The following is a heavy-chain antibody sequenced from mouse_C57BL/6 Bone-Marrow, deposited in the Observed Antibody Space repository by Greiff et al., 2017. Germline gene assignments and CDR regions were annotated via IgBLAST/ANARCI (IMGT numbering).Heavy chain of an antibody. V-gene: IGHV14-4*01. J-gene: IGHJ4*01. CDR2: IDPENGDT. CDR3: TTELREGYAMDY. Sequence: VHVKQSGAELVRPGASVKLSCTASGFNIKDDYMHWVKQRPEQGLEWIGWIDPENGDTEYASKFQGKATITADTSSNTAYLQLSSLTSEDTAVYYCTTELREGYAMDYWGQGTSVTVSS. CDR1: GFNIKDDY. D-gene: IGHD1-1*01.